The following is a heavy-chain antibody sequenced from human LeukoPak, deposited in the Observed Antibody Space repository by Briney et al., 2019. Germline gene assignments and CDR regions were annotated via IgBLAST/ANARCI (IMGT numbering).Heavy chain of an antibody. J-gene: IGHJ4*02. CDR2: ISGYNGNT. D-gene: IGHD3-10*01. V-gene: IGHV1-18*01. Sequence: ASVKVSCKASGYNFTSYGISWVRQAPGQGLEWMGWISGYNGNTNYARKFQDRVTMTTDTFTSTAYMELRSLRSDDTAVYYCARDHEKRGRDYWGQGTLVTVSS. CDR1: GYNFTSYG. CDR3: ARDHEKRGRDY.